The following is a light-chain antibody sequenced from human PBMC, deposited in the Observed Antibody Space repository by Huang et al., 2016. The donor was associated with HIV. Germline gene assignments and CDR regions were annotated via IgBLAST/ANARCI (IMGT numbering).Light chain of an antibody. Sequence: IQLTQSPSSLSASVGYRVTITCRANQAITSYLAWYQQKPGKAPKLLLNSTSTLRSGVPAGFSGSGSGTGVTLNVSSLQPEDFAGYSCQRHTSFGGGTKVDIK. CDR2: STS. CDR3: QRHTS. CDR1: QAITSY. J-gene: IGKJ4*01. V-gene: IGKV1-9*01.